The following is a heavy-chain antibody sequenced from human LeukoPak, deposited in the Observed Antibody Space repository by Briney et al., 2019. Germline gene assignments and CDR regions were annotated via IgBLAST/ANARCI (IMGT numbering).Heavy chain of an antibody. CDR2: INHSGST. J-gene: IGHJ4*02. Sequence: SETLSLTCAVYGGSFSGYYWSWIRQPSGEGLEWIGEINHSGSTNYNPSLKSRVTISVDTSKNQFSLTLSSVTAADTAVYYCARGGELLARFDYWGQGTLVTVSS. D-gene: IGHD1-26*01. CDR3: ARGGELLARFDY. CDR1: GGSFSGYY. V-gene: IGHV4-34*01.